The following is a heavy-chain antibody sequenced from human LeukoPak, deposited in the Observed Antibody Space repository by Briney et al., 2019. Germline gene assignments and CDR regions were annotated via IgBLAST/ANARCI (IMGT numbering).Heavy chain of an antibody. Sequence: GGSLRLSCAASGFTVSSNYMSWVRQAPGKGLEWVSVIYSGGSTYYADSVKGRFTISRDNAKNSLYLQMNSLRAEDTAVYYCARAYDSSGYYYTGFDYWGQGTLVTVSS. D-gene: IGHD3-22*01. CDR2: IYSGGST. V-gene: IGHV3-66*01. CDR1: GFTVSSNY. CDR3: ARAYDSSGYYYTGFDY. J-gene: IGHJ4*02.